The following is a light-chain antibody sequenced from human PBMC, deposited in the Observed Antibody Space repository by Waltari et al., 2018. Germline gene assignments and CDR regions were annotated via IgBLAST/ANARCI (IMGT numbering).Light chain of an antibody. Sequence: QSALTQPASASGSPGPSITISCTGTSSDVGSYNYVSWYQQQPGKAPKLMIYEVSNRPSGVSNRFSGSKSGNTATLTISGLQAEDEADYYCSSYTSSSTLYVFGTGTKVTVL. CDR1: SSDVGSYNY. CDR3: SSYTSSSTLYV. J-gene: IGLJ1*01. V-gene: IGLV2-14*01. CDR2: EVS.